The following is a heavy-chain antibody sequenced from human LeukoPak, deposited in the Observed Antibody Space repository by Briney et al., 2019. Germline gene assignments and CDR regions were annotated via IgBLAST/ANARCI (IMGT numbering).Heavy chain of an antibody. D-gene: IGHD3-10*01. Sequence: PGGSLRLSCAASEFTFSNYWMNWVRQAPGKGLEWVANIKPDGSENFYVDSVKGRFTISRDNAKNSLYLQMNSLRDEDTAVYYCARGVLLDDYWGQGTLVTVSS. CDR2: IKPDGSEN. CDR3: ARGVLLDDY. J-gene: IGHJ4*02. CDR1: EFTFSNYW. V-gene: IGHV3-7*02.